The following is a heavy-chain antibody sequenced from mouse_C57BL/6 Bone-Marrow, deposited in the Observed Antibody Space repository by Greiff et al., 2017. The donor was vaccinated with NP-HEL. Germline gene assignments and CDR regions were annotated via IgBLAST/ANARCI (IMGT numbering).Heavy chain of an antibody. Sequence: DAGGGLVQPKGSLKLSCAASGFSFNTYAMNWVRQAPGKGFEWVARIRSKSNNYATYYADSVKDRFTISRDDSESMLYLQMNNLKTEDTAMYYCVRHRGRPLYAMDYWGQGTSVTVSS. J-gene: IGHJ4*01. CDR1: GFSFNTYA. CDR2: IRSKSNNYAT. CDR3: VRHRGRPLYAMDY. V-gene: IGHV10-1*01.